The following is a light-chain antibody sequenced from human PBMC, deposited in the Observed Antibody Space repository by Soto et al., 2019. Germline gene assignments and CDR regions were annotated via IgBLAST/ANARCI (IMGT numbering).Light chain of an antibody. CDR3: HQTYNTLYA. CDR2: AAS. Sequence: DIQMTQSPSTLSASVGDRVTISCRTSQTVDNYLNWYQQKPGKAPQLLISAASTLQSGVPSRFSGSGSGTDFTLTISSLQPEDSATYYCHQTYNTLYAFGQGTKVDI. CDR1: QTVDNY. J-gene: IGKJ2*01. V-gene: IGKV1-39*01.